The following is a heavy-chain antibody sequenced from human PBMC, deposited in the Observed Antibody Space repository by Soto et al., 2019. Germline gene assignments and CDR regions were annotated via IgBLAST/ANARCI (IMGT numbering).Heavy chain of an antibody. D-gene: IGHD6-13*01. V-gene: IGHV5-51*01. CDR1: GYSFSNFW. CDR2: IYPGDSDT. J-gene: IGHJ4*02. Sequence: LGESLKISCKGSGYSFSNFWIAWVRQMPGNGLEWMGIIYPGDSDTRYSPSFQGQVTISADNTITTTYLQWVSLKASDTAMYYCARVLGNSSSFAYWGQGIQVT. CDR3: ARVLGNSSSFAY.